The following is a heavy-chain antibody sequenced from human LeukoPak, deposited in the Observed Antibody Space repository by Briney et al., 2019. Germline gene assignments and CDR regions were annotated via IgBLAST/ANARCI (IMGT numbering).Heavy chain of an antibody. CDR1: GGSISSYY. J-gene: IGHJ4*02. CDR3: AKGEPPYYDSSDPPY. D-gene: IGHD3-22*01. CDR2: ISWNSGSI. Sequence: LSLTCTVSGGSISSYYWSWVRQAPGKGLEWVSGISWNSGSIGYANSVKGRFTISRDNAKNSLYLQMNSLRAEDTALYYCAKGEPPYYDSSDPPYWGQGTLVTVSS. V-gene: IGHV3-9*01.